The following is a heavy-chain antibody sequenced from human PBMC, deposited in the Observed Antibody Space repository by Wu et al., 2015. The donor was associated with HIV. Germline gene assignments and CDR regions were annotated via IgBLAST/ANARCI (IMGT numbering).Heavy chain of an antibody. V-gene: IGHV1-46*01. CDR1: GYTFTTKY. CDR3: ARDQTYGSANVRGPPYNLDS. Sequence: QVHLVQSGAEVKKPGASVKVSCKTSGYTFTTKYIHWVRQAPGQGLEWMGIINPGGGSPNYAQKFRDRVIMTRDTSTSTIYMELRSLRSDDTAVYFCARDQTYGSANVRGPPYNLDSWGQGTLVTVSS. CDR2: INPGGGSP. D-gene: IGHD3-10*01. J-gene: IGHJ4*02.